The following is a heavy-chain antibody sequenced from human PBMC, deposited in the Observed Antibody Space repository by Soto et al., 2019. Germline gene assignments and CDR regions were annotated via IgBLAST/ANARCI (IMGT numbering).Heavy chain of an antibody. V-gene: IGHV5-51*01. J-gene: IGHJ5*02. D-gene: IGHD2-15*01. Sequence: GESLKISCKGSGYSFTSYWIAWVRLMPGKGLELMGIIYPGDSDTRYSPSFQGQVTISADKSFSTAYLQWSSLKASDTAMYYCARYCNIYRWFDPWGKGTLVTVSS. CDR1: GYSFTSYW. CDR2: IYPGDSDT. CDR3: ARYCNIYRWFDP.